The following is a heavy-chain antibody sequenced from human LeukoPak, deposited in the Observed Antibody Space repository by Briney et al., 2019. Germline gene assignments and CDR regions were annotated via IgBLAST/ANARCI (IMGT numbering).Heavy chain of an antibody. J-gene: IGHJ4*02. V-gene: IGHV3-9*01. CDR3: AKVHFRYSGYDSGSFYDL. D-gene: IGHD5-12*01. Sequence: PGGSLRLSCAASGFTFDDYAMHWVRQAPGKGLEWVSGISWNSGSIGYADSVKGRFTISRDNAKNSLYLQMNSLRAEDTALYYCAKVHFRYSGYDSGSFYDLWGQGTLVTVSS. CDR2: ISWNSGSI. CDR1: GFTFDDYA.